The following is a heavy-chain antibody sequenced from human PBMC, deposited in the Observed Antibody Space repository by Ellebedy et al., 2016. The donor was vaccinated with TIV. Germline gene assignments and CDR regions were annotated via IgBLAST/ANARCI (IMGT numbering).Heavy chain of an antibody. Sequence: GESLKISCAASGFTFSSYAMNWVRQAPGKGPEWVSVTSGSSDSRDYADSVNGRFTISRDNSQNTLYLQMNSLRAEDTAVYYRAKGKGGSSYSSLDVWGQGTTVTVSS. CDR3: AKGKGGSSYSSLDV. J-gene: IGHJ6*02. V-gene: IGHV3-23*01. D-gene: IGHD2-15*01. CDR1: GFTFSSYA. CDR2: TSGSSDSR.